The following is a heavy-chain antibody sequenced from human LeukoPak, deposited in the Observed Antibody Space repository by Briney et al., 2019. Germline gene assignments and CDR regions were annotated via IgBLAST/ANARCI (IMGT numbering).Heavy chain of an antibody. Sequence: KPSETLSLTCTVSGGSISDYNWSWVRQPAGKGLEWIGRLYTSGSTNYSPSLKSRITISLDKSTNQFSLKLRSVTAAGTAVYYCAGDQGYVDNTMAWGQGALVTVSS. CDR2: LYTSGST. V-gene: IGHV4-4*07. CDR3: AGDQGYVDNTMA. CDR1: GGSISDYN. J-gene: IGHJ5*02. D-gene: IGHD3-10*01.